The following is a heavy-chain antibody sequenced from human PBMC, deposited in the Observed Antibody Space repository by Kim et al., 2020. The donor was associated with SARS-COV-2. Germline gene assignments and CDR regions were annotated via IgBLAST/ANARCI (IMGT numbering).Heavy chain of an antibody. V-gene: IGHV1-46*01. D-gene: IGHD3-10*01. CDR3: ARDPSRGYYGSGSYLDY. CDR1: GYTFTSYY. Sequence: ASVKVSCKASGYTFTSYYMHWVRQAPGQGLEWMGIINPSGGSTSYAQKFQGRVTMTRDTSTSTVYMELSSLRSEDTAVYYCARDPSRGYYGSGSYLDYWGQGTLVTVSS. CDR2: INPSGGST. J-gene: IGHJ4*02.